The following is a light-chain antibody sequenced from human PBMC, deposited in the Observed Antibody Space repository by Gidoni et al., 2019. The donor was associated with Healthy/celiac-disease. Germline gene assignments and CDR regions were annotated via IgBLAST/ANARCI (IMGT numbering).Light chain of an antibody. Sequence: DIVMTQSPASLAVSLGERATIHCKSSQSVLYSSNNKNYLAWYQQKPGQPPKMLIYWASTRESGVPDRFSGSGSGTDFTLTISSLQAEDVAVYYCQQYYSTPLTFGQGTKLEIK. V-gene: IGKV4-1*01. J-gene: IGKJ2*01. CDR2: WAS. CDR1: QSVLYSSNNKNY. CDR3: QQYYSTPLT.